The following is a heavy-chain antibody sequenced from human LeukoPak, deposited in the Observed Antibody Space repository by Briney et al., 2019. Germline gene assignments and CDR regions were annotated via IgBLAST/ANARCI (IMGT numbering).Heavy chain of an antibody. J-gene: IGHJ4*02. CDR3: ARSRTTVTKDALDY. V-gene: IGHV3-21*01. CDR2: ISSYSNYI. D-gene: IGHD4-17*01. CDR1: GFTFSTYS. Sequence: GGSLRLSCAASGFTFSTYSMNWVRQAPGKGLEWVSSISSYSNYINYADSVKGRYTISRDNAKNSLYLQMNSLRAEDTAVYYCARSRTTVTKDALDYWGQGTLVTVSS.